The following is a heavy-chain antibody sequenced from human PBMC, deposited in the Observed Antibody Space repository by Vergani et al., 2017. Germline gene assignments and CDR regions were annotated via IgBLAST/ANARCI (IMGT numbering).Heavy chain of an antibody. CDR1: GGSINSHNYY. D-gene: IGHD2-15*01. J-gene: IGHJ4*02. Sequence: QLQLQEPGPGLVKPSQTLSLTCTVPGGSINSHNYYWSWIRQPAGKGLEWIGRIHTSGSTNYNPSLKSRVTMSEGTSKNQFPLNLTSVTAGDTAVYFLGRGSCLGGSCYKPLFDYWGQGILGTVSS. V-gene: IGHV4-61*02. CDR2: IHTSGST. CDR3: GRGSCLGGSCYKPLFDY.